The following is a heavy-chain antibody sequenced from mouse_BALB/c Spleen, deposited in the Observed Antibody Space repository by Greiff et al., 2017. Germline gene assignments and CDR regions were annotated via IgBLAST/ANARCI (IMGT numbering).Heavy chain of an antibody. V-gene: IGHV4-1*02. D-gene: IGHD1-1*01. CDR3: ARYYGSSYVNWYFDV. CDR1: GFDFSRYW. CDR2: INPDSSTI. Sequence: EVKLLESGGGLVQPGGSLKLSCAASGFDFSRYWMSWVRQAPGKGLEWIGEINPDSSTINYTPSLKDKFIISRDNAKNTLYLQMSKVRSEDTALYYCARYYGSSYVNWYFDVWGAGTTVTVSS. J-gene: IGHJ1*01.